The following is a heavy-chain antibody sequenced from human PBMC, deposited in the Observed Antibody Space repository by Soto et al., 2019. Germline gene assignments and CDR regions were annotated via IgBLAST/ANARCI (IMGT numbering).Heavy chain of an antibody. V-gene: IGHV4-31*03. Sequence: VQLQESGPGLAKPSQTLSLTCTVSGGSISSGGYYWSWIRQHPGKGLEWIGDISYSGSTNYNPSLKSRITISVDTSKNQVSPKLSSVTAADTAVYYCARDLSVMYGNWFDPWGQGTLVTVSS. J-gene: IGHJ5*02. D-gene: IGHD2-8*02. CDR1: GGSISSGGYY. CDR3: ARDLSVMYGNWFDP. CDR2: ISYSGST.